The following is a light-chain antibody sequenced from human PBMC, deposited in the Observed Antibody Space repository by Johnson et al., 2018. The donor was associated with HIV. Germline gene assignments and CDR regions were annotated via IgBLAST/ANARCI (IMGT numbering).Light chain of an antibody. Sequence: QSVLTQPPSVSAAPGQKVTISCSGSSANIGDNSVSWYQQLPGTAPKLLIYENNKRPSGIPDRFSGSKSGTSATLGITGLQTGDEADYYCGTWDSSLSAEVFGTGTKVTVL. CDR3: GTWDSSLSAEV. CDR1: SANIGDNS. V-gene: IGLV1-51*02. CDR2: ENN. J-gene: IGLJ1*01.